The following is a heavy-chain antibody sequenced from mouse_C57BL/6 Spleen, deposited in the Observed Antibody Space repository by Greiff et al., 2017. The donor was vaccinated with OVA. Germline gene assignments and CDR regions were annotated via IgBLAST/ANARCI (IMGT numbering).Heavy chain of an antibody. CDR2: ISSGGSYT. CDR1: GFTFSSYG. V-gene: IGHV5-6*01. CDR3: ARGTTVVATNYFDY. Sequence: EVQRVESGGDLVKPGGSLKLSCAASGFTFSSYGMSWVRQTPDKRLEWVATISSGGSYTYYPDSVKGRFTISRDNAKNTLYLQMSSLKSEDTAMYYCARGTTVVATNYFDYWGQGTTLTVSS. J-gene: IGHJ2*01. D-gene: IGHD1-1*01.